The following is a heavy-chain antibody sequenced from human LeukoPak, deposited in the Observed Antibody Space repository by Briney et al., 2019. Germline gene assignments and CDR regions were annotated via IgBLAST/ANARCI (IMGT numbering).Heavy chain of an antibody. Sequence: TGGSLRLSCAASGFTFSGSAMHWVRQASGKGLEWVGRIRSKANSYATAYAASVKGRFAISRDDSKNTAYLQMNSLKTEDTAVYYCTSSGDCSSTSCYMNPYYYYYMDVWGKGTTVTVSS. V-gene: IGHV3-73*01. J-gene: IGHJ6*03. CDR3: TSSGDCSSTSCYMNPYYYYYMDV. CDR2: IRSKANSYAT. D-gene: IGHD2-2*02. CDR1: GFTFSGSA.